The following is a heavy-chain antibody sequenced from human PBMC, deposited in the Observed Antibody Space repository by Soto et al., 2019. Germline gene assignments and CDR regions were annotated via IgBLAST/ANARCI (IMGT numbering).Heavy chain of an antibody. CDR2: ISTGGNSI. J-gene: IGHJ4*02. V-gene: IGHV3-21*01. CDR3: ARAVSHDL. CDR1: GFTFGSYS. Sequence: GSLRLSCTVSGFTFGSYSMNWVRQAPGKGLEWVSYISTGGNSIYYADSVEGRFTISRDNAQELLYLQMDNLRAEDTAVYYCARAVSHDLWGQGALVTVSS. D-gene: IGHD4-4*01.